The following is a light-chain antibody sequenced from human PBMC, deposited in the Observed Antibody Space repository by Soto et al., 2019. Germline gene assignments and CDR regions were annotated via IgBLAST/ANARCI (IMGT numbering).Light chain of an antibody. CDR1: QSVNSN. Sequence: EIVMTQSPATLSVSPGERATLSCRASQSVNSNLAWYQQKPGQAPRLLISGASTRATGIPARFSGSGSETEFTLTISSLQSEDFAVYYCQQYNSWWTFGQWTKVEMK. CDR3: QQYNSWWT. J-gene: IGKJ1*01. V-gene: IGKV3-15*01. CDR2: GAS.